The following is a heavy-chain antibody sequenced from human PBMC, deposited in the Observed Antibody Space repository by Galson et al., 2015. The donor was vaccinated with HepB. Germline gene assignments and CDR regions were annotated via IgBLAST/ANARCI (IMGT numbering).Heavy chain of an antibody. CDR1: GFSLSTSGVA. V-gene: IGHV2-5*01. Sequence: PALVKPTQTLTLTCTFSGFSLSTSGVAVGWIRQPPGKALEWLALIYWNDNKYYSPSLKNRLTIGKDTSKNQVVLAMTNVDPVDTATYYCAHSPSISDTYYLRSSTNGFDIWGQGSMVTVSS. CDR2: IYWNDNK. J-gene: IGHJ3*02. CDR3: AHSPSISDTYYLRSSTNGFDI. D-gene: IGHD3-22*01.